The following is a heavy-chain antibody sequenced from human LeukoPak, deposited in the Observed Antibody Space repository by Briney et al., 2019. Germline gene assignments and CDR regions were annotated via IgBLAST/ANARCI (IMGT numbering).Heavy chain of an antibody. CDR3: ARGKPGYSSGWYDGFDY. CDR1: GFTVSSNY. D-gene: IGHD6-19*01. Sequence: GGSLRLSCAASGFTVSSNYMSWVRQAPGKGLEWVSVIYSGGSTYYADSVKGRFTISRDNSKNTLYLQMNSLRAEDTAVYYCARGKPGYSSGWYDGFDYWGQGTLVPVSS. CDR2: IYSGGST. J-gene: IGHJ4*02. V-gene: IGHV3-53*01.